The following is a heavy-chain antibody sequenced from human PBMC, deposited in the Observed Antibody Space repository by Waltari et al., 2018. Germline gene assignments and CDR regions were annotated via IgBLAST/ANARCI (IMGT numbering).Heavy chain of an antibody. V-gene: IGHV4-39*07. CDR2: IYYSGST. CDR3: ARDPAGEWELHLFDY. D-gene: IGHD1-26*01. CDR1: GGSISSSSYY. J-gene: IGHJ4*02. Sequence: QLQLQESGPGLVKPSETLSLTCTVSGGSISSSSYYWGWIRQPPGKGLEWIGGIYYSGSTYYHPSLKSRVTISGDTSKNQFSLKLSSVTAADTAVYYCARDPAGEWELHLFDYWGQGTLVTVSS.